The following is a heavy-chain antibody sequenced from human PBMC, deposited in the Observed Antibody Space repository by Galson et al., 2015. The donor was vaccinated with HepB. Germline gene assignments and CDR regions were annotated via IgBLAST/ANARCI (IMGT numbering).Heavy chain of an antibody. D-gene: IGHD3-10*01. J-gene: IGHJ4*02. CDR2: IRTDASNK. Sequence: SLRLSCAASGFTFSTHGMHWVRQAPGEGLEWVAFIRTDASNKYYADSVKGRFTISRDNSRNTLYLQMDSLRPEDTAVYYCARDHGYSGSGSFPQWGQGTLVTVSS. V-gene: IGHV3-30*02. CDR3: ARDHGYSGSGSFPQ. CDR1: GFTFSTHG.